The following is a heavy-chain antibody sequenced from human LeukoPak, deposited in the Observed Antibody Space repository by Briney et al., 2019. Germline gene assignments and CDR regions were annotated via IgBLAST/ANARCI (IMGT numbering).Heavy chain of an antibody. D-gene: IGHD6-13*01. J-gene: IGHJ6*03. CDR3: ARQIAAAGTDYYYYYYMDV. V-gene: IGHV5-51*01. CDR2: IYPGDSDT. CDR1: GYSFTSYW. Sequence: GESLKISCKGSGYSFTSYWIGWVRQMPGKGLEWMGIIYPGDSDTRYSPSFQGQVTISADQSISTAYLQWSSLKASDTAMYYCARQIAAAGTDYYYYYYMDVWGKGTTVTVSS.